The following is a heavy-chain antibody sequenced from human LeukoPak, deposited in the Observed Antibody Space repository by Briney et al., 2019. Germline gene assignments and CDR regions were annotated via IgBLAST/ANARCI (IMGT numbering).Heavy chain of an antibody. CDR1: GYTFTDYY. CDR3: ASGMAVAGLRYFDL. Sequence: ASVKVSCKASGYTFTDYYIHWVRQAPGQGLEWMGWINPNSGGTNSAQKFQGRVTMTRDTSIGTAYMELSSLRSDDTAVYYCASGMAVAGLRYFDLWGRGTLVTVSS. D-gene: IGHD6-19*01. V-gene: IGHV1-2*02. CDR2: INPNSGGT. J-gene: IGHJ2*01.